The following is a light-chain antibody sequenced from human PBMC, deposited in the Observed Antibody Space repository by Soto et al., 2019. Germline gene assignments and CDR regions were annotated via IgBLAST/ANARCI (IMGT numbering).Light chain of an antibody. CDR3: QQYNTDSRT. J-gene: IGKJ2*02. CDR2: GAS. Sequence: EIVLTQSPGTLSLSPGERATLSCRASQSVSSSYLAWYQQKPGQAPRLLIYGASSRATGIPDRFSGSGSGTDFTLTISRLEPEDFATYYCQQYNTDSRTFGQGTKVETK. V-gene: IGKV3-20*01. CDR1: QSVSSSY.